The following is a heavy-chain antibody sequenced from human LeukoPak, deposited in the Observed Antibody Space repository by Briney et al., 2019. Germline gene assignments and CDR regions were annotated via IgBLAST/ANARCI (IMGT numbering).Heavy chain of an antibody. D-gene: IGHD1-1*01. Sequence: GGSLRLSCAASGFTFSSYAMNWVRQAPGKGLEWVSGISSSGGSTSYADSVKGRFTISRDNSKNTLYLQMNSLRAEDTAVYYCARDLVTPDAYGTDVWGKGTTVTVSS. CDR3: ARDLVTPDAYGTDV. V-gene: IGHV3-23*01. J-gene: IGHJ6*04. CDR1: GFTFSSYA. CDR2: ISSSGGST.